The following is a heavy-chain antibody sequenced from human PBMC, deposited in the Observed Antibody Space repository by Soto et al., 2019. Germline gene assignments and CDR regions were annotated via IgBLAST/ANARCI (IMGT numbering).Heavy chain of an antibody. V-gene: IGHV1-8*01. CDR1: GNTFTSYD. Sequence: GASVKVSCKASGNTFTSYDINWVRQATGHGLEWMGWINPNSGNIGYAQKFQGRVTMTRDTAIRTAYMEVSRLRSDDTAMYYCARRRRDISTGSPGTLDYWGQGTLVTVSS. CDR3: ARRRRDISTGSPGTLDY. D-gene: IGHD3-9*01. J-gene: IGHJ4*02. CDR2: INPNSGNI.